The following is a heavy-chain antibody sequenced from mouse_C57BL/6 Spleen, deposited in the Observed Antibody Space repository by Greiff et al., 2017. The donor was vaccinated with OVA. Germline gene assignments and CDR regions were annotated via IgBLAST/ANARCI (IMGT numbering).Heavy chain of an antibody. CDR1: GFNIKNTY. J-gene: IGHJ2*01. D-gene: IGHD1-1*01. CDR2: IDPANGNT. Sequence: EVKLVESVAELVRPGASVKLSCTASGFNIKNTYMHWVKQRPEQGLEWIGRIDPANGNTKYAPKFQGKATITADTSSNTAYLQLSSLTSEDTAIYYCAPITTVVGPFDYWGQGTTLTVSS. V-gene: IGHV14-3*01. CDR3: APITTVVGPFDY.